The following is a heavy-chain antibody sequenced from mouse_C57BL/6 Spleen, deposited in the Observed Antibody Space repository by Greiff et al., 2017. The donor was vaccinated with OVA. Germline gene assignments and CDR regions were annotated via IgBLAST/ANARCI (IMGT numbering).Heavy chain of an antibody. V-gene: IGHV7-3*01. CDR1: GFTFTDYY. D-gene: IGHD2-12*01. Sequence: EVQGVESGGGLVQPGGSLSLSCAASGFTFTDYYMSWVRQPPGKALEWLGFIRNKANGYTTEYSASVKGRFTISRDNSQSILYLQMNALRAEDSATYYCARYDYSAAWFAYWGQGTLVTVSA. CDR2: IRNKANGYTT. CDR3: ARYDYSAAWFAY. J-gene: IGHJ3*01.